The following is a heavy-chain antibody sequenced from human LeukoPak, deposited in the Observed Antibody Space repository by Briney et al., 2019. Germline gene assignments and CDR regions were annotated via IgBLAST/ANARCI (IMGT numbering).Heavy chain of an antibody. V-gene: IGHV4-34*01. CDR1: GGSFSGYY. Sequence: SETLSLTCAVYGGSFSGYYWSWIRQPPGKGLEWIGEINHSGSTNYNPSLKSRVTISVDTSKNQFSLKLSSVTAADTAVYYCARGARAAGSRTFDYWGQGTLVTVSS. CDR3: ARGARAAGSRTFDY. CDR2: INHSGST. D-gene: IGHD6-13*01. J-gene: IGHJ4*02.